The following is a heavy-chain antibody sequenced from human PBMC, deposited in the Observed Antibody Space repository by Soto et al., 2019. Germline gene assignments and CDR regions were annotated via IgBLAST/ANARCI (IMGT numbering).Heavy chain of an antibody. V-gene: IGHV3-23*01. CDR1: GFTFSSYA. Sequence: GGSLRLSCAASGFTFSSYAMSWVRQAPGKGLEWVSAISSSRSNKYYADSVKGRSTISRDNSKNTLYLQMNSLRAEDTAVYYCARGAARDTYYYYGMDVWGQGTTVTVSS. CDR2: ISSSRSNK. CDR3: ARGAARDTYYYYGMDV. D-gene: IGHD6-6*01. J-gene: IGHJ6*02.